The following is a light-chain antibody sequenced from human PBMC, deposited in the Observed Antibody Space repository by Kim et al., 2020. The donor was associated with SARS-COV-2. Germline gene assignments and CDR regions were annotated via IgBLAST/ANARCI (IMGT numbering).Light chain of an antibody. Sequence: LTQPPSVSKGLTQTATLTCTGNNNNVGNQGAAWLQQHQGHPPKLLSYRNNNRPSGISERFSASRSGDTASLTITGLQPEDETDYYCSAWDSSLNAWVFGGGTQLTVL. CDR2: RNN. CDR3: SAWDSSLNAWV. V-gene: IGLV10-54*04. CDR1: NNNVGNQG. J-gene: IGLJ3*02.